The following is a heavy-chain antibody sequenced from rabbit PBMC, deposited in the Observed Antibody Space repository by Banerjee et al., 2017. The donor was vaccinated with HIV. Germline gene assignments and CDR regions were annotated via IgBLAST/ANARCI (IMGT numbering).Heavy chain of an antibody. CDR1: GFDFSRTG. V-gene: IGHV1S47*01. CDR2: IDPLFGST. Sequence: QEQLMESGGGLVQPGGSLKLSCKASGFDFSRTGVSWVRQAPGKGLEWIGYIDPLFGSTYYANSVKGRFTISRDNAQNTVFLQMTSLTAADTATYCCARDLAGVIGWNFSLWGPGTLVTVS. D-gene: IGHD4-1*01. J-gene: IGHJ4*01. CDR3: ARDLAGVIGWNFSL.